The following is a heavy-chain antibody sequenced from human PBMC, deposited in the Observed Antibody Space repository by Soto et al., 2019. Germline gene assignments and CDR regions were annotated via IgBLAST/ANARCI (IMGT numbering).Heavy chain of an antibody. CDR2: MNPNSANT. J-gene: IGHJ5*02. CDR3: ARMATSGTLNLFDP. CDR1: GYTFTNYD. D-gene: IGHD1-26*01. V-gene: IGHV1-8*01. Sequence: QAQLVQSGAEVKEPGASVKVSCKASGYTFTNYDISWVRQATGQGLEWMGWMNPNSANTGYAQKFQCRVSMTRDTSINTAYMELSSLRSEDTAIYYCARMATSGTLNLFDPWGQGTLVTVSS.